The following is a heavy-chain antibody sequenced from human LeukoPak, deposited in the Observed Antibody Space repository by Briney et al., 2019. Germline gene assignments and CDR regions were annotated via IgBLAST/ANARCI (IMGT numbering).Heavy chain of an antibody. D-gene: IGHD5-12*01. J-gene: IGHJ4*02. Sequence: PGGSLTLSCVASGFTFSDYWMSWVRQAPGMGLEWVANIETDGDEKNYVDSVKGRFTISRDNARNSLYLQMSSLRVEDTAVYYCARDIPSGFYTPDYWGRGTLVTVSS. CDR3: ARDIPSGFYTPDY. CDR2: IETDGDEK. V-gene: IGHV3-7*01. CDR1: GFTFSDYW.